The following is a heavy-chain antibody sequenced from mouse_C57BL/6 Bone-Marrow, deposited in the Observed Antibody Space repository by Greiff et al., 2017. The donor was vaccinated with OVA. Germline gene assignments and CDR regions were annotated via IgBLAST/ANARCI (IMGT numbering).Heavy chain of an antibody. J-gene: IGHJ3*01. Sequence: QVQLQQPGAELVKPGASVKLSCKASGYTFTSYWMQWVKQRPGQGLEWIGEIDPSDSYTNYNQKFKGKATLTVDTSSSTAYMQLSSLTYEDSAVYYCARAVMITTGPYWGQGTLVTVSA. D-gene: IGHD2-4*01. CDR1: GYTFTSYW. V-gene: IGHV1-50*01. CDR2: IDPSDSYT. CDR3: ARAVMITTGPY.